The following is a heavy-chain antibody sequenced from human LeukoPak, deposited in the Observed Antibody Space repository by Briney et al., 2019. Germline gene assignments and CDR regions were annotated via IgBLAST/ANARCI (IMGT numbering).Heavy chain of an antibody. J-gene: IGHJ4*02. D-gene: IGHD3-22*01. V-gene: IGHV1-2*02. CDR2: INPNSGGT. CDR1: GYTFTGYY. Sequence: ASVKLSCKSSGYTFTGYYMHWVRQAPAQGLEGVGWINPNSGGTNYAQEFQGRVTITRDTSISTAYMELGLQRLNDTAVYYCARNDGSGYYCFDCWGQGTLVTVSS. CDR3: ARNDGSGYYCFDC.